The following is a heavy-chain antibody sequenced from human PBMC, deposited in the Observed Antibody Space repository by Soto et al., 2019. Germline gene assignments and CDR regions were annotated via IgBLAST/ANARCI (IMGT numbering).Heavy chain of an antibody. D-gene: IGHD2-2*01. J-gene: IGHJ5*02. CDR2: IYYSGST. V-gene: IGHV4-31*03. CDR1: GGSISSGGYY. CDR3: AREVVPAAEGWFDP. Sequence: QVQLQESGPGLVKPSQTLSLTCTVSGGSISSGGYYWSWIRQHPGKGLEWIGYIYYSGSTYYNPSLKSRVTISGDTSKNQFSLKLSSVTAADTAVYYCAREVVPAAEGWFDPWGQGTLVTVSS.